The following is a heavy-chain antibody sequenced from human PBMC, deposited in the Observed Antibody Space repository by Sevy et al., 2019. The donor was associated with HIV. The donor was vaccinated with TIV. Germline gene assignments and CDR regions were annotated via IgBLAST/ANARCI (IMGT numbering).Heavy chain of an antibody. CDR1: GSTLSNAW. CDR2: IKGKTEGGKT. Sequence: GGSRRLSCAASGSTLSNAWLSWVRRAQGKGLEWVGRIKGKTEGGKTDYAAPVKGRFTISRDDSKNTLYLQMNSLKTEDTAVYYCTTGGYSYGSDYYYYYGMDVWGQGTTVTVSS. D-gene: IGHD5-18*01. V-gene: IGHV3-15*01. CDR3: TTGGYSYGSDYYYYYGMDV. J-gene: IGHJ6*02.